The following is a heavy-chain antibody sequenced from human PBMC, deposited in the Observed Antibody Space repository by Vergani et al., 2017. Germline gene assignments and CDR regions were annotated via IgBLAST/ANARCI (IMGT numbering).Heavy chain of an antibody. V-gene: IGHV1-18*01. D-gene: IGHD6-25*01. Sequence: QVQLVQSGAEVKKPGASVKVSCKASGYTFNTYDINWVRQAPGQGLEWMGWISAYNGNTNYAQKLQGRVTMTTDTSTSTAYMELRSLRSDDTAVYYCASSGGNGYSSVFGYWGQGTLVTVSS. J-gene: IGHJ4*02. CDR3: ASSGGNGYSSVFGY. CDR1: GYTFNTYD. CDR2: ISAYNGNT.